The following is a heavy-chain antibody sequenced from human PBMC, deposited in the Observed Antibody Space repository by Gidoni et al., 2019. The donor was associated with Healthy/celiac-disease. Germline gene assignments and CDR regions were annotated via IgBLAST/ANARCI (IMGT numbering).Heavy chain of an antibody. CDR3: AGSPDIVVVVAATRALDY. V-gene: IGHV4-34*01. CDR2: INHSGST. D-gene: IGHD2-15*01. J-gene: IGHJ4*02. CDR1: GGSFGGYY. Sequence: QVQLQQWGAGLLKPSETLSLTCAVYGGSFGGYYWSWIRQPPGKGLGWIGEINHSGSTNNNPSLKSRVTISVDTSKNQFSLKLSSVTAADTAVYYCAGSPDIVVVVAATRALDYWGQGTLVTVSS.